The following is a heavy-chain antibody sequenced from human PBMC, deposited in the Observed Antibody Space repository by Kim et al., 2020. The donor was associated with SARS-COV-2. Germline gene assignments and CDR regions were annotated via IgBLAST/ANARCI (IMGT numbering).Heavy chain of an antibody. Sequence: SETLSLTCNVSGGSIRSSSYYWGWIRQPPGKGLEWIGSIYNTGSTNYNPSLKSRLTISVDTSKNQFSLKLSSVTAADTAMYYCARSFGSGYYLNWFDPWGQGTLVTVSS. CDR3: ARSFGSGYYLNWFDP. V-gene: IGHV4-39*01. D-gene: IGHD3-3*01. J-gene: IGHJ5*02. CDR2: IYNTGST. CDR1: GGSIRSSSYY.